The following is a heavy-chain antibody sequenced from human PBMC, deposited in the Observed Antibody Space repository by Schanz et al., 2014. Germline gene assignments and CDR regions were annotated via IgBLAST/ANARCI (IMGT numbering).Heavy chain of an antibody. Sequence: EVQLVESGGGLIQPGGSLRLSCAVSGFTVNTNYMSWVRQAPGKGLEWISSMYINSGSTPYAGSVKGRFIISRDSSQKTLFLQMNSLRAEDTAVYFCARDGGRDGYNLAFDVWGQGTLVTVSS. D-gene: IGHD5-12*01. CDR2: MYINSGST. CDR1: GFTVNTNY. J-gene: IGHJ3*01. CDR3: ARDGGRDGYNLAFDV. V-gene: IGHV3-53*01.